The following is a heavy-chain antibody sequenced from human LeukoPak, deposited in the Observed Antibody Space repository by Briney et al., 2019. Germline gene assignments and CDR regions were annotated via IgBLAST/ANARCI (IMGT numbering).Heavy chain of an antibody. J-gene: IGHJ3*02. CDR2: TYTDDSA. V-gene: IGHV3-53*01. Sequence: PGGSLRLSCAASGFGVSNKYMSWVRQAPGKGLEWVALTYTDDSAHYADSVKGRFAISRDNSKNTLSLQLNSLRAEDSALYYCAGGYTNTRSALWAFDIWGRGTMVTVSS. CDR3: AGGYTNTRSALWAFDI. D-gene: IGHD6-13*01. CDR1: GFGVSNKY.